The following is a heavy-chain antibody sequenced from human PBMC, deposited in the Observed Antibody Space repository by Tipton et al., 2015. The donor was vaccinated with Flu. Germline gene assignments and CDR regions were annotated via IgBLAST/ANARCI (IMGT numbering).Heavy chain of an antibody. V-gene: IGHV4-38-2*02. J-gene: IGHJ4*02. Sequence: TLSLTCTVSGYSISSGYYWGWIRQPPGKGLEWIGSLYHSGSAYYNPSLKSRVTISVDTSKNQFSLKLSSVTAADTAVYYRARFISEDNWNYGAGLDYWGQGTLVTVSS. CDR1: GYSISSGYY. D-gene: IGHD1-7*01. CDR3: ARFISEDNWNYGAGLDY. CDR2: LYHSGSA.